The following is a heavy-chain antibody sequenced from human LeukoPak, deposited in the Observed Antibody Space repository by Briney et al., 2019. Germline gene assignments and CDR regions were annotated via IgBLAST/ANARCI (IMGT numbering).Heavy chain of an antibody. Sequence: SETLSLTCTVSSGSISTYYWSWVRQPPGKGLEWIGYILYTGSTNYNPSLKSRVTMSVDASKNQFSLKLSSVTAADTAVYYCARSSGSRYYIDYWGQGTLVTVPS. J-gene: IGHJ4*02. CDR3: ARSSGSRYYIDY. V-gene: IGHV4-59*01. CDR2: ILYTGST. D-gene: IGHD1-26*01. CDR1: SGSISTYY.